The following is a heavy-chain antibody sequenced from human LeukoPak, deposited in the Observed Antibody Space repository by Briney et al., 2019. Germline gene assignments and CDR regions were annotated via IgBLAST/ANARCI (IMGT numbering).Heavy chain of an antibody. D-gene: IGHD2-21*01. Sequence: PSETLSLTCTVSGGSISSGGYYWSWIRQHPGKGLEWIGYIYYSGSTYYNPSLKSRVTISVDTSKNQFSLKLSSVTAADTAVYYCARVHSIPRFNYFDYWGQGTLVTVSS. CDR3: ARVHSIPRFNYFDY. CDR2: IYYSGST. CDR1: GGSISSGGYY. V-gene: IGHV4-61*08. J-gene: IGHJ4*02.